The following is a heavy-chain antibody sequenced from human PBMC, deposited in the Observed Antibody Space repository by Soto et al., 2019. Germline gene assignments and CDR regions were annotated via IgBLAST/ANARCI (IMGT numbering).Heavy chain of an antibody. V-gene: IGHV4-30-2*01. CDR1: GGSISSGGYS. J-gene: IGHJ5*02. CDR2: IYHSGST. Sequence: SENLSLTCAVSGGSISSGGYSWSWIRQPPGKGLEWIGYIYHSGSTYYNPSLKSRVTISVDRSKNQFPLKLSSVTAADTAVYYCARVPGPWGQGTLVTVSS. CDR3: ARVPGP.